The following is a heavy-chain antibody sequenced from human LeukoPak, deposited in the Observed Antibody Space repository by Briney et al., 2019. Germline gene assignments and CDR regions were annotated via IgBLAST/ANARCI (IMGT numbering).Heavy chain of an antibody. Sequence: SETLSLTCTVSGGPISSYYWSWIRQPPGKGLEWIGYIYYSGSTNYNPSLKSRVTISVHTSKNQFSLKLSSVTAADTAVYYCARVQIGYSYGLFDYWGQGTLVTVSS. CDR1: GGPISSYY. D-gene: IGHD5-18*01. CDR3: ARVQIGYSYGLFDY. V-gene: IGHV4-59*01. CDR2: IYYSGST. J-gene: IGHJ4*02.